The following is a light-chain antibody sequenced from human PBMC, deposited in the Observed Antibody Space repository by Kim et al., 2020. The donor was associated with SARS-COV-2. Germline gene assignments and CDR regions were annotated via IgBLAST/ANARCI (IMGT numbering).Light chain of an antibody. V-gene: IGLV3-1*01. CDR2: QDT. CDR1: KWGEKY. CDR3: QAWDSSAVV. J-gene: IGLJ3*02. Sequence: VAAGQTASITCAGDKWGEKYTCWYQQKPGQSPVLVIYQDTRRPSGIPERFAGYTSVNTATLTISGTQAVDEADYYCQAWDSSAVVFGGGTQLTV.